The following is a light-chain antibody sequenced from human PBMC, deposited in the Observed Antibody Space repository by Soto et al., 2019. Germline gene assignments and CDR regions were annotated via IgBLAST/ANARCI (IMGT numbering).Light chain of an antibody. CDR2: DAS. CDR3: QQYSSFST. Sequence: DIHITHSPSTLSSSLVDRVTITGRASQSISSWLAWYQQKPGKAPKLLMYDASSLEGGVPSRFSGSGSGTEFTLTISSLQTDDFATYHCQQYSSFSTFGQGAKVDIK. J-gene: IGKJ1*01. V-gene: IGKV1-5*01. CDR1: QSISSW.